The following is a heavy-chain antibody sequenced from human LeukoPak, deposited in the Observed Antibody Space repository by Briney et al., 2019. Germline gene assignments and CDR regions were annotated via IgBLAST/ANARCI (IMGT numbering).Heavy chain of an antibody. V-gene: IGHV3-7*01. Sequence: PGGSLRLSCAASGFTFSGYWMSWVRQAPGKGLEWVANINQDGSGKYYVDSVKGRFTISRDNAKNSLYLQLNSLRAEDTAVYYCARYCSSTSCQSASVHHAFDVWGQGTMVTVSS. D-gene: IGHD2-2*01. CDR2: INQDGSGK. CDR1: GFTFSGYW. CDR3: ARYCSSTSCQSASVHHAFDV. J-gene: IGHJ3*01.